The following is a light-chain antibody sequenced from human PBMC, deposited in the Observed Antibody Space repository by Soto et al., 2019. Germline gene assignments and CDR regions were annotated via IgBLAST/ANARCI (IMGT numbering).Light chain of an antibody. CDR3: QQLDSYPLT. CDR2: AAS. CDR1: QDISSY. J-gene: IGKJ4*01. V-gene: IGKV1-9*01. Sequence: DIPLTQSPSFLSASEGDRVTITCRASQDISSYLAWYQQTPGKAPQLLIYAASALQGGVPSRFSGSGSGTEFTLTIRSLQPEDFAPYYCQQLDSYPLTFGGGTQVEIK.